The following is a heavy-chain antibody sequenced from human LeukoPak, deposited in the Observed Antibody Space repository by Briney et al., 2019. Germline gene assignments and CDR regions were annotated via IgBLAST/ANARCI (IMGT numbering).Heavy chain of an antibody. CDR3: ARADYRIFRVVQLDDYYMDV. CDR1: GFTFSSYG. Sequence: GTSLRLSCTVSGFTFSSYGIHWVRQAPGKGLEWVAVISYDGSNKYYADSVKGRFTISRDNSKNTLYLQMNSLRSEDTAVYYCARADYRIFRVVQLDDYYMDVWGKGTTVTVSS. J-gene: IGHJ6*03. D-gene: IGHD3-3*01. CDR2: ISYDGSNK. V-gene: IGHV3-30*03.